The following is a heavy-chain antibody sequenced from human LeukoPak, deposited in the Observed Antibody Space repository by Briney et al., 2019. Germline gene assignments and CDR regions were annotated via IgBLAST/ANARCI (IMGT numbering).Heavy chain of an antibody. V-gene: IGHV4-34*01. Sequence: SETLSLACAVYGGSFSGYYWSWIRQPPGKGLEWIGEINHSGSTNYNPSLKSRVTISVDTSKNQFSLKLSSVTAADTAVYYCARAVVAATWSSYYCYYMDVWGKGTTVTVSS. J-gene: IGHJ6*03. D-gene: IGHD2-15*01. CDR3: ARAVVAATWSSYYCYYMDV. CDR1: GGSFSGYY. CDR2: INHSGST.